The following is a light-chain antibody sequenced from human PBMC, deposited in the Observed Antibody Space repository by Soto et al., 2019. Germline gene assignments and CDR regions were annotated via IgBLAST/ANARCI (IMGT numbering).Light chain of an antibody. V-gene: IGKV3-15*01. CDR3: QKYNNWPRAT. CDR2: SAS. Sequence: EIVLTQSPGTLSLSPGERATLSCRASQSISDTLAWYQQKPGQAPRLLIYSASRGATGFPARFSGSGSGTEFTLTISSLQSEDFGVYYCQKYNNWPRATFGGGTKVDIK. CDR1: QSISDT. J-gene: IGKJ4*01.